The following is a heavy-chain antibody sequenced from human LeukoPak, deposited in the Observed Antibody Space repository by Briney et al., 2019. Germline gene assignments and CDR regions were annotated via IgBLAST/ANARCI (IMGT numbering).Heavy chain of an antibody. V-gene: IGHV3-21*01. CDR3: ARDHDWDYMDV. J-gene: IGHJ6*03. D-gene: IGHD3-9*01. CDR1: GFTFSSYS. Sequence: GTSLRLSCAASGFTFSSYSMNWVRQAPGKGLEWVSSISSSSSYIYYADSVKGRFTISRDNAKNSLYLRMSSLRAEDTAVYYCARDHDWDYMDVWGKGTTVTVSS. CDR2: ISSSSSYI.